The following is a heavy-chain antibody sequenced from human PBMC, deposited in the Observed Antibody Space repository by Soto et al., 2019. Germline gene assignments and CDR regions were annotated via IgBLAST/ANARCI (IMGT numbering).Heavy chain of an antibody. CDR3: ARAPQTVAGAGIWY. D-gene: IGHD6-13*01. CDR2: ISAYNGDT. J-gene: IGHJ4*02. V-gene: IGHV1-18*01. CDR1: GYTFTSYG. Sequence: ASVKVSCKASGYTFTSYGISWVRQAPGQGLEWMGWISAYNGDTNYAQKYQGRVTMTTDTSTSTAYMELRSLRSDDTAVYYCARAPQTVAGAGIWYWGQGTLVTVS.